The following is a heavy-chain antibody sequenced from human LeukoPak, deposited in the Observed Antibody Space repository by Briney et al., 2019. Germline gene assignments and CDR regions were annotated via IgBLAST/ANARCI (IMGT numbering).Heavy chain of an antibody. Sequence: GASVKVSCKASGGTFSSYAISWVRQTPGQGLEWMGGIIPIFGTAKYAQKVQGRVTMSTDESTSTAYMELSSLRSEDTAVYYCAREEGITVFGVAQPGGAFDIWGQGTMVTVSS. CDR1: GGTFSSYA. D-gene: IGHD3-3*01. CDR2: IIPIFGTA. CDR3: AREEGITVFGVAQPGGAFDI. V-gene: IGHV1-69*05. J-gene: IGHJ3*02.